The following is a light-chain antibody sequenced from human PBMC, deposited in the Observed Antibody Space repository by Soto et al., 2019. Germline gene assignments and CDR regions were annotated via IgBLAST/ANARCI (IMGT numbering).Light chain of an antibody. CDR3: QQANSFPLT. CDR2: DAS. J-gene: IGKJ5*01. V-gene: IGKV1-33*01. CDR1: QDISNY. Sequence: DIQMTQSPSSLSASVGDRVTITCQASQDISNYLNWYQQKPGKAPKLLIYDASNLETGVPSRFSGSGSGTDFTFTISSLQPEDIATYYCQQANSFPLTFGQGTRLEIK.